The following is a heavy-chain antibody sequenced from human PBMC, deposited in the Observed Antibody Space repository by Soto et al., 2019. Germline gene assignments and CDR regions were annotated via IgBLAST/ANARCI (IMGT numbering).Heavy chain of an antibody. CDR2: ISAYNGNT. V-gene: IGHV1-18*01. D-gene: IGHD4-17*01. CDR3: ASAYDYGDLDAFDI. Sequence: ASVKVSCKASGYTFTSYGISWVRQAPGQGLQWMGWISAYNGNTNYAQKLQGRVTMTTDTSTSTAYMELRSPRSDDTAVYYCASAYDYGDLDAFDIWGQGTMVTVSS. J-gene: IGHJ3*02. CDR1: GYTFTSYG.